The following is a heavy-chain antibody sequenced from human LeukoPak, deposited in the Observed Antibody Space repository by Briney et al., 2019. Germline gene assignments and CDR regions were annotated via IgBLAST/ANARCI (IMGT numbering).Heavy chain of an antibody. CDR1: GGTFSSYA. D-gene: IGHD3-3*01. V-gene: IGHV1-69*06. Sequence: SVKVSCKASGGTFSSYAISWVRQAPGQGLEWMGGIIPIFGTANYAQKFQGRVTITADKSTSTAYMELGSLRSEDTAVYYCASGYYDFWSRYPNWFDPWGQGTLVTASS. CDR2: IIPIFGTA. J-gene: IGHJ5*02. CDR3: ASGYYDFWSRYPNWFDP.